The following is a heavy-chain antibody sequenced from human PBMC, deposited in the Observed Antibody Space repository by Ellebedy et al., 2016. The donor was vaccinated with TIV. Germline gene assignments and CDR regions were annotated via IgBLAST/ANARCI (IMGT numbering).Heavy chain of an antibody. CDR1: GYTFTRYG. V-gene: IGHV1-18*01. J-gene: IGHJ2*01. D-gene: IGHD3-10*01. Sequence: ASVKVSCXVSGYTFTRYGMSWVRQAPGRGLEWMGWIAVYNGHTKYAQKFQDRDVMTTETATSTVYMELRSLRSDDTAVYYCARSRLGGGHWYFDFWGRGTLVTVSS. CDR3: ARSRLGGGHWYFDF. CDR2: IAVYNGHT.